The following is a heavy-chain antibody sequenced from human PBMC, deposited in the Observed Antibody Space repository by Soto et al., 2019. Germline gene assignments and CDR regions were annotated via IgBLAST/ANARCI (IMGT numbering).Heavy chain of an antibody. CDR3: ARGPPARYSSGSLDD. CDR2: ISAYNGNT. J-gene: IGHJ4*02. V-gene: IGHV1-18*01. Sequence: ASVKVSCKASGYTFTSYGISWVRQAPGQGLEWMGWISAYNGNTNYAQKLQGRVTMTTDTSTSTAYMELRSLRSDDTAVYYCARGPPARYSSGSLDDWGQGTLVTVSS. D-gene: IGHD6-25*01. CDR1: GYTFTSYG.